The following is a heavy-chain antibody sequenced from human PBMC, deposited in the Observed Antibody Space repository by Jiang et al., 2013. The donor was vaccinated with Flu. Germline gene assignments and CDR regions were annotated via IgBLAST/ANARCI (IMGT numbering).Heavy chain of an antibody. V-gene: IGHV4-30-4*01. CDR1: GGSIRSGDYY. CDR3: ARESLVVNP. J-gene: IGHJ5*02. D-gene: IGHD2-2*01. CDR2: IYYSGST. Sequence: GLVKPSQALSLTCTVSGGSIRSGDYYWSWIRQPPGKGLEWIGCIYYSGSTDYNPSLRSRVTISIDTSKNQVSLKLSSVTAADTAVYYCARESLVVNPWGQGTLVTVSS.